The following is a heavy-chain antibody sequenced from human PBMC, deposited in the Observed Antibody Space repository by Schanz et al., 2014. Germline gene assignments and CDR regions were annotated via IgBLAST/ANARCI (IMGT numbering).Heavy chain of an antibody. Sequence: EVQLVESGGGLVKPGGSLRLSCAVSGFIVRSNYMTWVRQAPGKGLEWVSAISGGGGTTYYTDSVKGRFTISSDNSKSTLYLQMSSLRAEDTAVYYCAKQHIVRGVIYLNWFDSWGQGTLVTVSS. D-gene: IGHD3-10*01. CDR2: ISGGGGTT. V-gene: IGHV3-23*04. CDR3: AKQHIVRGVIYLNWFDS. J-gene: IGHJ5*01. CDR1: GFIVRSNY.